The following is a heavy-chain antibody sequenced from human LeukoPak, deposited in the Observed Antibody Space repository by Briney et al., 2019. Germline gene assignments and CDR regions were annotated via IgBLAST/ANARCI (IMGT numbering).Heavy chain of an antibody. V-gene: IGHV3-33*01. J-gene: IGHJ6*02. CDR1: GFTFSSYG. CDR3: ARQQWLEDMYGMDV. Sequence: GGSLRLSCAASGFTFSSYGMHWVRQAPGKGLEWVAVIWYDGSNKYYADSVKGRFTISRDNSKNTLYLQMNSLRAEDTAVYYCARQQWLEDMYGMDVWGQGTTVTVSS. D-gene: IGHD6-19*01. CDR2: IWYDGSNK.